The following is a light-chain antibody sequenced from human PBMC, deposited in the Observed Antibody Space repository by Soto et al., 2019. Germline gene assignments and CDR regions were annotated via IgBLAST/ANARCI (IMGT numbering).Light chain of an antibody. CDR1: SSDIGRYKF. CDR3: SSSTNTNTLVI. CDR2: EGT. J-gene: IGLJ2*01. Sequence: QSVLTQPASVSGSPGQSITISCTGTSSDIGRYKFVSWFQQHPGKAPKLLIFEGTNRPSGVSNRSSGSKSGNTASLTISGLQAEDEAIYFCSSSTNTNTLVIFGGGTKVTVL. V-gene: IGLV2-14*01.